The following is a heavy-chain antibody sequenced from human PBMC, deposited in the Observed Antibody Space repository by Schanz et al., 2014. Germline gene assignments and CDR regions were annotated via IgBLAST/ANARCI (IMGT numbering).Heavy chain of an antibody. J-gene: IGHJ4*02. CDR2: ISSSSSYI. V-gene: IGHV3-21*04. CDR1: GFTFSDHF. D-gene: IGHD6-13*01. Sequence: EVKLVESGGGLVQPGGSLRLSCAASGFTFSDHFMDWVRQAPGKGLEWVSSISSSSSYISYADSVKGRFTTSRDNGKKSMYLQMNSLRAEDTAVYYCARLDSSSWYPRYWGQGTLVTVSS. CDR3: ARLDSSSWYPRY.